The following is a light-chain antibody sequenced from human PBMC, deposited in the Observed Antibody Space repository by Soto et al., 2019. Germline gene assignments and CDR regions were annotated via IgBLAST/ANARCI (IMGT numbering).Light chain of an antibody. CDR1: QRISSN. J-gene: IGKJ3*01. V-gene: IGKV3-15*01. CDR3: QQYNNWPPFS. CDR2: GAS. Sequence: EIVMTQSPATLSVSPGERATLSCRASQRISSNLAWYQQKNDQTPRLLIYGASTRAAGIPARFRGSGSGTDFTLTISSLQSEDFAVYYCQQYNNWPPFSFGPGTKVDI.